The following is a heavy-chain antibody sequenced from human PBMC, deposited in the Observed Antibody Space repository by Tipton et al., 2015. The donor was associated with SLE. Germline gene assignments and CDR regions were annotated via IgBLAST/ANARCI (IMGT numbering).Heavy chain of an antibody. CDR2: IYYSGST. CDR1: GGSISSSSYY. D-gene: IGHD2-2*01. J-gene: IGHJ5*02. V-gene: IGHV4-39*07. CDR3: AIFPYCSSTSCFSNWFDP. Sequence: LRLSCTVSGGSISSSSYYWGWISQPPGKGLEWIGSIYYSGSTYYNPSLKSRVTISVDTSKNQFSLKLSSVTAADTAVYYCAIFPYCSSTSCFSNWFDPWGQGTLVTVSS.